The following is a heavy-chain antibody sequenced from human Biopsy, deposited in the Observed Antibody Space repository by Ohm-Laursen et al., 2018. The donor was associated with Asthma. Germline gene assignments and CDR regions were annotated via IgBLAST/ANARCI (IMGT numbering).Heavy chain of an antibody. CDR3: ARKAGSCISRTCYSLDF. D-gene: IGHD2-2*01. Sequence: SVKVSCKTLGGTFNTYVIGWVRQAPGQGLEWMGGTNSVFGTTTYLQKFQDRVTITADDSTSTVYIELSSLRSEDTAVYYCARKAGSCISRTCYSLDFWGQGTLVTVSS. J-gene: IGHJ4*02. CDR2: TNSVFGTT. CDR1: GGTFNTYV. V-gene: IGHV1-69*13.